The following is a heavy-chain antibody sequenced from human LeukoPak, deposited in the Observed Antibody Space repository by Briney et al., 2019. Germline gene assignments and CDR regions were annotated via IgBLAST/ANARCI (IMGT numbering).Heavy chain of an antibody. Sequence: GGSPRLSCAASGFTFSSYGMHWVRQAPGKGLEWVAFIRYDGSNKYYADSVKGRFTISRDNSKNTLYLQMNSLRAEDTAVYYCAKDTTPPKAGFDPWGQGTLVTVSS. D-gene: IGHD1-14*01. CDR1: GFTFSSYG. J-gene: IGHJ5*02. CDR3: AKDTTPPKAGFDP. CDR2: IRYDGSNK. V-gene: IGHV3-30*02.